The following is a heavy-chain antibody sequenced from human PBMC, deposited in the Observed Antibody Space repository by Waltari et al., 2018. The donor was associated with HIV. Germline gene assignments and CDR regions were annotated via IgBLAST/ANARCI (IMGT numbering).Heavy chain of an antibody. D-gene: IGHD5-12*01. CDR2: INHSGST. V-gene: IGHV4-34*01. CDR1: GGSFSGYY. J-gene: IGHJ4*01. Sequence: QVQLQQWGAGLLKHSETLSLTCGVYGGSFSGYYWSWIRQPPGKGLDWIGEINHSGSTNYNPSLNSPVTNSVATSKNQCSLKLSSVTAADTAVYYCAICRVDRSVDYWGHGTLVTVSS. CDR3: AICRVDRSVDY.